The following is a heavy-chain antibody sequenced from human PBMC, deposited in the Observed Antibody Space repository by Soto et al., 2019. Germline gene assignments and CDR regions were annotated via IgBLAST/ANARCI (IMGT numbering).Heavy chain of an antibody. CDR1: GGPIKTGDYY. CDR2: VFYSGAT. Sequence: SETLSLTCNVSGGPIKTGDYYWNWIRQPPGKGLEWIGYVFYSGATNYSPSLKSRAAISMDTSKNQFSLSLTSVTAADTAVYYCASAGFSYGNLLFWGQGIRVTVSS. V-gene: IGHV4-30-4*01. J-gene: IGHJ4*02. D-gene: IGHD3-10*01. CDR3: ASAGFSYGNLLF.